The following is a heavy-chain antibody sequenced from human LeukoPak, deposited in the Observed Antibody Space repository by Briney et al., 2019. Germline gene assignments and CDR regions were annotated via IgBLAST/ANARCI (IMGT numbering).Heavy chain of an antibody. D-gene: IGHD5-24*01. CDR2: AYYSGNT. J-gene: IGHJ5*01. V-gene: IGHV4-39*07. Sequence: SETLSLTCTVSSGSIRSSYHVWGWLRPAPGKGLEWIGNAYYSGNTYSNPSLRSRVTISVDTSKNQFSLSLNSVTAADTAVYFCGRHLHRGSWPLDSWGQGTLVTVSS. CDR3: GRHLHRGSWPLDS. CDR1: SGSIRSSYHV.